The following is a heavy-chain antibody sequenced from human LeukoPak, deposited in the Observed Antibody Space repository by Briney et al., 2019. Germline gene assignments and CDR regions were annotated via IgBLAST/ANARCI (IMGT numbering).Heavy chain of an antibody. D-gene: IGHD2-15*01. V-gene: IGHV3-30*03. CDR1: GFTFSSYG. CDR2: ISYGGSNE. Sequence: GGSLRLSCEASGFTFSSYGIHWVRQAPGKGLEWVALISYGGSNENYADSVKGRFTISRDNSKNTLWLQMNSLRADDTGVYYCARRRDGCSGGSCYSVDYWGQGTLVTVAS. CDR3: ARRRDGCSGGSCYSVDY. J-gene: IGHJ4*02.